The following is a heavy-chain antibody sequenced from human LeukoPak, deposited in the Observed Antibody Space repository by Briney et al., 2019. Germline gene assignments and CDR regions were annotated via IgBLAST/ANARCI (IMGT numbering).Heavy chain of an antibody. CDR2: MNPKSGNT. D-gene: IGHD7-27*01. CDR3: ARVWGSIDY. V-gene: IGHV1-8*01. Sequence: ASVKVSCRTSGYTFTNYDINWVRQATGQGLEWMGWMNPKSGNTGSAQRFQGRVTLTRDASISTAYMELSSLRSEDTAVYYCARVWGSIDYWGQGTLVTVSS. J-gene: IGHJ4*02. CDR1: GYTFTNYD.